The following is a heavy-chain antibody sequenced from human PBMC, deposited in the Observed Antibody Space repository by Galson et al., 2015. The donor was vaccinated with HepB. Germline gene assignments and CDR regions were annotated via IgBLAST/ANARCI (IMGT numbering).Heavy chain of an antibody. J-gene: IGHJ4*02. Sequence: TLSLTCTVSGGSINIGRYYWSWIRQPAGKGLEWIGRIYGSGSTYYNPSLKSRDTMSVDTSKNQFSLKLNSVTAADTAVYYCARHESESKTYAADNWGQGTLVTVSS. CDR2: IYGSGST. CDR3: ARHESESKTYAADN. CDR1: GGSINIGRYY. V-gene: IGHV4-61*02. D-gene: IGHD2-2*01.